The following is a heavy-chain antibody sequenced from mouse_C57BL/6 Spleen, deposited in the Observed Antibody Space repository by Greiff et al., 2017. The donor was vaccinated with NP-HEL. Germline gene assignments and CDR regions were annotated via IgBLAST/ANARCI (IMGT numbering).Heavy chain of an antibody. CDR3: ARGDYDGGAWFAY. D-gene: IGHD2-4*01. CDR2: INPSSGYT. Sequence: QVQLQQSGAELARPGASVKMSCKASGYTFTSYTMHWVKQRPGQGLEWIGYINPSSGYTKYNQKFKDKATLTADKSSSTASMQLSSLTSEDSAVYYCARGDYDGGAWFAYWGQGTLVTVSA. V-gene: IGHV1-4*01. J-gene: IGHJ3*01. CDR1: GYTFTSYT.